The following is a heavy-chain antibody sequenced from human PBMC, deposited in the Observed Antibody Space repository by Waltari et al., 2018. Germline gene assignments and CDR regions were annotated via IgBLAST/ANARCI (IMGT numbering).Heavy chain of an antibody. V-gene: IGHV3-7*03. D-gene: IGHD4-17*01. CDR1: GFTIRSYW. Sequence: EVQLVESGGVLVQPGGSLRPSCEASGFTIRSYWRSWGRQAPGNGLEWVANIKLVRSDVSYVDSVKGRFTISRDNAKNSLYLQMDSLRVEDTAVYYCVRVADGWFDRWGQGTLVTVSS. J-gene: IGHJ5*02. CDR2: IKLVRSDV. CDR3: VRVADGWFDR.